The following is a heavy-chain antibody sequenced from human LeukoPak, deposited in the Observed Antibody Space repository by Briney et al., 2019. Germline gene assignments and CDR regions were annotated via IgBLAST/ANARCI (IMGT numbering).Heavy chain of an antibody. CDR1: GGSISSGGYY. D-gene: IGHD3-3*01. CDR3: ARDRRDDFWSGYSYYYYYGMDV. CDR2: IYYSGST. V-gene: IGHV4-31*03. J-gene: IGHJ6*02. Sequence: PSETLSLTCTVSGGSISSGGYYWSWIRQHPGKGLEWIGYIYYSGSTYYNPSLKSRVTISVDTSKNQFSLKLSSVTAADTAVYYCARDRRDDFWSGYSYYYYYGMDVWGQGTTVTVSS.